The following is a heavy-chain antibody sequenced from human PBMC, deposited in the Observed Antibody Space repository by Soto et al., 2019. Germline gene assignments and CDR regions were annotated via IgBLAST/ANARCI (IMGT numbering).Heavy chain of an antibody. CDR3: ARWGVDTAMVTEWFDP. D-gene: IGHD5-18*01. V-gene: IGHV4-61*08. J-gene: IGHJ5*02. CDR2: IYYSGST. CDR1: GGSISSGGYY. Sequence: SETLSLTCTVSGGSISSGGYYWSWIRQPPGKGLEWIGYIYYSGSTNYNPSLKSRVTMSVDTSKNQFSLKLSSVTAADTAVYYCARWGVDTAMVTEWFDPWGQGALVTVSS.